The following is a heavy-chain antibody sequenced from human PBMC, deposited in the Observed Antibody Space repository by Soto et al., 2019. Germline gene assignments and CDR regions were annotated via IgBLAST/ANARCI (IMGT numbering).Heavy chain of an antibody. D-gene: IGHD2-8*02. Sequence: GGSLRLSCAASGFTFSSYAMHWVRQAPGKGLEWVAVISYDGSNRYYAHSVKDRFTISRDNSKNTLHLQMNSMRAEDTAVYYCARDYWASVATGGYFDYWGQGTLVTVSS. CDR3: ARDYWASVATGGYFDY. CDR1: GFTFSSYA. V-gene: IGHV3-30-3*01. CDR2: ISYDGSNR. J-gene: IGHJ4*02.